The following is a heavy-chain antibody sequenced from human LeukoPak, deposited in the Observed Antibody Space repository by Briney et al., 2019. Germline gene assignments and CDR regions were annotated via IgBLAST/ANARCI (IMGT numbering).Heavy chain of an antibody. CDR3: AGSGYDYIDYYGMDV. V-gene: IGHV3-33*01. Sequence: PGRSLRLSCAASGFTFSSYGMHWVRQAPGKGLEWVAVIWYDGSNKYYADSVKGRFTISRDNSKNTLYLQMNSLRAEDTAVYHCAGSGYDYIDYYGMDVWGKGTTVTVSS. CDR1: GFTFSSYG. J-gene: IGHJ6*04. CDR2: IWYDGSNK. D-gene: IGHD5-12*01.